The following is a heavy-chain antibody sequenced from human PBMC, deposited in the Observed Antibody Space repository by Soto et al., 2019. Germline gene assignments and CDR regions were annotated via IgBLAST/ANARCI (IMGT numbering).Heavy chain of an antibody. CDR1: GGSITSSGSA. D-gene: IGHD1-1*01. CDR2: IDYSGNI. Sequence: ASETLSLTCNASGGSITSSGSAWGWIRPSPGKGLEWIGTIDYSGNIYYIPSLKSRITISVDTSKNQISLKLSSVTAADTAVYYCARHIHNQGFEYYFDSWGQGTLVTVSS. V-gene: IGHV4-39*01. CDR3: ARHIHNQGFEYYFDS. J-gene: IGHJ4*02.